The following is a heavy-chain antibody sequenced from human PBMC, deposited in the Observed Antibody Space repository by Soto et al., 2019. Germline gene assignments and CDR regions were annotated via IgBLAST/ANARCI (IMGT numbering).Heavy chain of an antibody. J-gene: IGHJ4*02. CDR3: ARGPDYGDAGFDY. D-gene: IGHD4-17*01. V-gene: IGHV4-30-2*01. CDR2: IYHSGST. Sequence: TLSLTCAVSGGSISSGGYSWSWIRQPPGKGLEWIGYIYHSGSTNYNPSLKSRVTISVDTSKNQFSLKLSSVTAADTAVYYCARGPDYGDAGFDYWGQGTLVTVSS. CDR1: GGSISSGGYS.